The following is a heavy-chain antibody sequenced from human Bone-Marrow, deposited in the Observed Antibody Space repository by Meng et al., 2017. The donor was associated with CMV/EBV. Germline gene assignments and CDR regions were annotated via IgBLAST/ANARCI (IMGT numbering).Heavy chain of an antibody. D-gene: IGHD2-21*02. V-gene: IGHV3-15*01. CDR2: IKSKTDGGTT. CDR3: TTELHGVFDY. Sequence: SCAGSGFTYSNAWMSWVRQAPGKGLEWVGRIKSKTDGGTTDYAAPVKGRFTISRDDSKNTLYLQMNSLKTEDTAVYYCTTELHGVFDYWGQGTLVTVSS. CDR1: GFTYSNAW. J-gene: IGHJ4*02.